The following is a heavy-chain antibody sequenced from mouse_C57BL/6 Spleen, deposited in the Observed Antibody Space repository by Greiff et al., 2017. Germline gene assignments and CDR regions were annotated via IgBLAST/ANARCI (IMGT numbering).Heavy chain of an antibody. J-gene: IGHJ4*01. CDR1: GYTFTSYW. Sequence: VQLQQPGAELVRPGSSVKLSCKASGYTFTSYWMHWVKQRPIQGLEWIGNIDPSDSETHYNQKFKDKATLTVDKSSSTAYMQLSSLTSEDSAVYYCARWAYGYFYAMDYWGQGTSVTVSS. CDR2: IDPSDSET. D-gene: IGHD2-2*01. V-gene: IGHV1-52*01. CDR3: ARWAYGYFYAMDY.